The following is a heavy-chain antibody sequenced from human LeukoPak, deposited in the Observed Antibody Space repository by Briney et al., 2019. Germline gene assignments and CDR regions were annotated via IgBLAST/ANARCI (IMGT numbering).Heavy chain of an antibody. CDR3: ARARRGSSSAYYYYMDV. Sequence: ASVKVSCKASGYTFTSYDINWVRQATGQGLEWMGWMNPNSGNTGYAQKFQGRVTITRHTSISTAYMELSSLRSEDTAVYYCARARRGSSSAYYYYMDVWGKGTTVTVSS. CDR2: MNPNSGNT. CDR1: GYTFTSYD. D-gene: IGHD6-6*01. V-gene: IGHV1-8*03. J-gene: IGHJ6*03.